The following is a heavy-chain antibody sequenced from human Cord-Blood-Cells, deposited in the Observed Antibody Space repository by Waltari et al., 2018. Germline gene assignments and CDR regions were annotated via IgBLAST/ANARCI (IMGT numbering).Heavy chain of an antibody. Sequence: QVQLQESGPGLVKPSQTLSLTCTVSGGSISSGGYYWSWIRQHPGRGLEWIGYIYYSGSTYYNPSLKSRVTISVDASKNQFSLKLSSVTAADTAVYYCARALIAAAAPDAFDIWGQGTMVTVSS. CDR2: IYYSGST. CDR1: GGSISSGGYY. J-gene: IGHJ3*02. D-gene: IGHD6-13*01. CDR3: ARALIAAAAPDAFDI. V-gene: IGHV4-31*03.